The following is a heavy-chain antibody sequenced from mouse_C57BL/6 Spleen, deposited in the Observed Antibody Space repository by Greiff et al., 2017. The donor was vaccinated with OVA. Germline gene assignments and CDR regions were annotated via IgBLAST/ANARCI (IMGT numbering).Heavy chain of an antibody. Sequence: VQLQQPGAELVKPGASVKLSCKASGYTFTSYWMHWVKQRPGQGLEWIGMIHPNSGSTNYNEKFKSKATLTVDKSSSTAYMQLSSLTSEDSAVYYCARSRDGFHWYFDVWGTGTTVTVSS. D-gene: IGHD2-3*01. J-gene: IGHJ1*03. CDR1: GYTFTSYW. CDR3: ARSRDGFHWYFDV. CDR2: IHPNSGST. V-gene: IGHV1-64*01.